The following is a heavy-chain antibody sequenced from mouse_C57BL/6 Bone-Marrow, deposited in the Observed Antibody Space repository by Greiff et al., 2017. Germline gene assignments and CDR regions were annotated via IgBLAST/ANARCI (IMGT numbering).Heavy chain of an antibody. CDR2: INPGCGST. D-gene: IGHD2-1*01. CDR3: ARHGNRFPFAY. CDR1: GYTFTSYR. J-gene: IGHJ3*01. Sequence: QVQLQQPGPELVKPGASVKMSCKASGYTFTSYRITWVKQRHGKGLEWIGVINPGCGSTSYNEKFKSKATLTVDPSSRTAYMQLSSLTSEVSAVYYCARHGNRFPFAYWGQGTLVTVSA. V-gene: IGHV1-55*01.